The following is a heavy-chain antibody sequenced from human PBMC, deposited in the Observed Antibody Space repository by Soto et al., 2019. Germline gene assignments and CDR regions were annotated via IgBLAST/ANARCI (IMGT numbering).Heavy chain of an antibody. J-gene: IGHJ5*02. Sequence: VHLQESGPGLVKPSQTLSLNGTVSSGSISSADYYWSWIRQPPGKGLECVGYINYNGSAYYNPAHRRRGTMTVDTSKNQYSLKETSGTAADTAVYYCASSGSSNWFDPWGQGTLVTVSS. D-gene: IGHD1-26*01. CDR1: SGSISSADYY. CDR3: ASSGSSNWFDP. CDR2: INYNGSA. V-gene: IGHV4-30-4*01.